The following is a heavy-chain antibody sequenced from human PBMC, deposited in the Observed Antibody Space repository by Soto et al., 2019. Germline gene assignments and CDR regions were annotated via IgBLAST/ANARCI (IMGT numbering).Heavy chain of an antibody. V-gene: IGHV3-23*01. CDR1: GFPFYANA. D-gene: IGHD3-3*01. CDR2: VDASSNT. CDR3: ANVPIWCGTDRCYTEGFDY. J-gene: IGHJ4*02. Sequence: DVHLLESGGGVVQPGGSRRLTGPAFGFPFYANARGWAAQPQGRGREWASPVDASSNTHYAASVRGRFTISGDTRNSMLFLQLDSLRAEDTAVYFCANVPIWCGTDRCYTEGFDYWGPGTLVTVSS.